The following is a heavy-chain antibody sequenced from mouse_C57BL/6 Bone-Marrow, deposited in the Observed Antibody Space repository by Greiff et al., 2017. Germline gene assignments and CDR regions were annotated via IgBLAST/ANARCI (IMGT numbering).Heavy chain of an antibody. V-gene: IGHV1-64*01. D-gene: IGHD2-12*01. J-gene: IGHJ4*01. CDR1: GYTFTSYW. Sequence: QVQLQQPGAELVKPGASVKLSCKASGYTFTSYWMHWVKQRPGQGLEWIGMIHPNSGSTNYNEKFKSKATLTVDKSSSTAYMQLRSLTSEDSAVYYCARAYYKGEDYWGQGTSVTVSS. CDR2: IHPNSGST. CDR3: ARAYYKGEDY.